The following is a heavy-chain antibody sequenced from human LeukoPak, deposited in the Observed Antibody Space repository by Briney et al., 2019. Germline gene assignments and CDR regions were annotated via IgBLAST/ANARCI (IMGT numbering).Heavy chain of an antibody. J-gene: IGHJ1*01. CDR1: GGSISSGSYY. D-gene: IGHD3-9*01. Sequence: SQTLSLTCTVSGGSISSGSYYWSWIRQPAGKGLEWIGRIYTSGSTNYNPSLKSRVTISLDTSKNQFSLRLSSVTAADTAVYYCARGPLNGITEYFQHLGQGTLVTVSS. V-gene: IGHV4-61*02. CDR3: ARGPLNGITEYFQH. CDR2: IYTSGST.